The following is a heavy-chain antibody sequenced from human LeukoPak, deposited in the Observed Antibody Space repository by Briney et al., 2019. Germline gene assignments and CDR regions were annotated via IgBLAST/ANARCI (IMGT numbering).Heavy chain of an antibody. D-gene: IGHD4-17*01. CDR3: ARGPMTTVTTLDAFDI. V-gene: IGHV4-34*01. J-gene: IGHJ3*02. CDR1: GGSFSGYY. Sequence: PSETLSLTCAVYGGSFSGYYWSWIRQPPGKGLEWIGEINHSGSTNYNPSLKSRVTISVDTSKNQFSLKLGSVTAADTAVYYCARGPMTTVTTLDAFDIWGQGTMVTVSS. CDR2: INHSGST.